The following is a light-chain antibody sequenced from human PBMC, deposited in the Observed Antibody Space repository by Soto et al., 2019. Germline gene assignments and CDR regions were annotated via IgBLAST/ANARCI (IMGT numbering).Light chain of an antibody. CDR2: GAS. J-gene: IGKJ4*01. Sequence: EIVLTQSPGTLSLSPGERATLSCRASQSISSSYLAWYQQKPGQAPRLLIYGASSRATGIPDRFSGRGSGTDFTLTISRLEPEDFAVYYCQQYGNSPLTFGGGTKVEIK. V-gene: IGKV3-20*01. CDR1: QSISSSY. CDR3: QQYGNSPLT.